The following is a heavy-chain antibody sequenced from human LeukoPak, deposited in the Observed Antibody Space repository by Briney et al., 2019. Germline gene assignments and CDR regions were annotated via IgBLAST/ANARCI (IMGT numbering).Heavy chain of an antibody. V-gene: IGHV4-39*07. CDR2: IYYSGST. Sequence: SETLSLTCTVSGGSISSSSYYWGWIRQPPGKGLEWIGSIYYSGSTYYNPSLKSRVTISVDTSKNQFSLKLSSVTAADTAVYYCARLRGDYVWGSYRRYFDYWGQGTLVTVSS. J-gene: IGHJ4*02. CDR1: GGSISSSSYY. CDR3: ARLRGDYVWGSYRRYFDY. D-gene: IGHD3-16*02.